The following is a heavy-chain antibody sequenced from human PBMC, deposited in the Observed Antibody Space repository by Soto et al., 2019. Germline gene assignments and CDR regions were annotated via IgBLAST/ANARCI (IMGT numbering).Heavy chain of an antibody. CDR3: ARDLAAALMIV. CDR2: INHSGST. D-gene: IGHD6-13*01. Sequence: SETLSLTCAVYCGSFSDYYWSWIRQPPGKGLEWIGEINHSGSTNYNPSLKSRVTISVDTSKNQFSLKLSSVTAADTAVYYCARDLAAALMIVWGQGTLVTVSS. CDR1: CGSFSDYY. V-gene: IGHV4-34*01. J-gene: IGHJ4*02.